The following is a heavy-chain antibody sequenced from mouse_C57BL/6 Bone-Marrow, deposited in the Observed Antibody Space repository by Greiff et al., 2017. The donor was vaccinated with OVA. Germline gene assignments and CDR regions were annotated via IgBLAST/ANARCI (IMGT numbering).Heavy chain of an antibody. CDR2: IDPEDGET. CDR3: ASGDSNHWYFDV. D-gene: IGHD2-5*01. CDR1: GFNIKDYY. Sequence: EVKLMESGAELVKPGASVKLSCTASGFNIKDYYMHWVKQRTEQGLEWIGRIDPEDGETKYAPKFQGKATITADTSSNTAYLQLSSLTSEDTAVYYCASGDSNHWYFDVWGTGTTVTVSS. V-gene: IGHV14-2*01. J-gene: IGHJ1*03.